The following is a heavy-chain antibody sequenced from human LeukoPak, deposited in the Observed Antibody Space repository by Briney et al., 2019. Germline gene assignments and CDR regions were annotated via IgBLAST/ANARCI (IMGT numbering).Heavy chain of an antibody. V-gene: IGHV4-59*12. Sequence: PSETLSLTCTVSGGSISNYYWSWIRQPPGKGLEWIGYIYYSGSTNYNPSLKSRVTISVDTSKNQFSLKLSSVTAADTAVYYCARRRGVHLDYWGQGTLVTVSS. CDR1: GGSISNYY. CDR3: ARRRGVHLDY. CDR2: IYYSGST. D-gene: IGHD3-10*01. J-gene: IGHJ4*02.